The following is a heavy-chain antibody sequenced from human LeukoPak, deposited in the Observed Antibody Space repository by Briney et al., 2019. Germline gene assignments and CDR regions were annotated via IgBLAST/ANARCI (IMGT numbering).Heavy chain of an antibody. CDR1: GGSISSGGYS. CDR2: ISDSGDNT. V-gene: IGHV3-23*01. J-gene: IGHJ4*02. D-gene: IGHD2-15*01. CDR3: ASHRGYCSGGTCYSAFFDY. Sequence: ETLSLTCAVSGGSISSGGYSWSWIRQPPGKGPEWVAAISDSGDNTYYTESMRGRFTISRDNSKNTLYLQMNSLRAEDTAVYYCASHRGYCSGGTCYSAFFDYWGQGTLVTVSS.